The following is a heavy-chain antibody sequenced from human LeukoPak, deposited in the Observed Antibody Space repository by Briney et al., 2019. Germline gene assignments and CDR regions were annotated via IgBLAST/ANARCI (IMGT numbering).Heavy chain of an antibody. J-gene: IGHJ4*02. Sequence: PGGSLRLSCAASGFIFSSYSMNWVRQAPGKGLEWVSSISSSSSYIYYADSVKGRFTISRDNAKNSLYLQMNSLRAEDTAVYYCARDQAAGSYFDYWGQGTLVTVSS. CDR2: ISSSSSYI. V-gene: IGHV3-21*01. CDR3: ARDQAAGSYFDY. D-gene: IGHD6-13*01. CDR1: GFIFSSYS.